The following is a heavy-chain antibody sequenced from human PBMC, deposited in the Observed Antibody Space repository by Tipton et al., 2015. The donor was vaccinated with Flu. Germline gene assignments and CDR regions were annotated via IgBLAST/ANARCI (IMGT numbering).Heavy chain of an antibody. Sequence: TLSLTCTVSGGSISSSSYYWGWIRQPPGKGLEWIGIIYYSGSTYYNPSLKSRVTISVDTSKNQFSLKLSSVTAADTAVYYCARHAEEQQLVPIAGYNWFDPWGQGTLVTVSS. CDR1: GGSISSSSYY. CDR3: ARHAEEQQLVPIAGYNWFDP. D-gene: IGHD6-13*01. CDR2: IYYSGST. J-gene: IGHJ5*02. V-gene: IGHV4-39*01.